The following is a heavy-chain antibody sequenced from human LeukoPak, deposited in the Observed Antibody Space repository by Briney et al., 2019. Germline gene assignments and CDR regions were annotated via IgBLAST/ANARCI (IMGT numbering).Heavy chain of an antibody. J-gene: IGHJ3*02. Sequence: GGSLRLSCAASGFTFSSYGMHWVRQAPGKGLEWVAVIWYDGSNKYYADSVKGRFTISRDNSKNTLYLQMNSLRAEDTAVYYCARDQVNYYDSSGYYRPDAFDIWGQGTMVTVSS. CDR3: ARDQVNYYDSSGYYRPDAFDI. CDR1: GFTFSSYG. D-gene: IGHD3-22*01. V-gene: IGHV3-33*01. CDR2: IWYDGSNK.